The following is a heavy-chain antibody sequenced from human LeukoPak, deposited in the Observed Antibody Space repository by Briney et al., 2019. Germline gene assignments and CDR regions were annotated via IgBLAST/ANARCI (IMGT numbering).Heavy chain of an antibody. Sequence: TSETLSLTCAVYGGSFSGYYWSWIRQPPGKGLEWIGEINHSGSTNYNPSLKSRVTISVDTSKNQFSLKLSSVTAADTAVYYCARNCGGDCYSGAFDIWGQGTMVTVSS. D-gene: IGHD2-21*02. CDR2: INHSGST. J-gene: IGHJ3*02. CDR1: GGSFSGYY. V-gene: IGHV4-34*01. CDR3: ARNCGGDCYSGAFDI.